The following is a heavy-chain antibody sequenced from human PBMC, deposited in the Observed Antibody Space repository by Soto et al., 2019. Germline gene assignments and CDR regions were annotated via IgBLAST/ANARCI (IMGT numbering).Heavy chain of an antibody. J-gene: IGHJ4*02. V-gene: IGHV3-30-3*01. Sequence: QVQLVESGGGVVQPGRSLRLSCAASEFTFSAYTMHWVRQAPGKGLEWVAVISYDGTNKYYADSVKGRFTISRDNSKNTLSLQMNSLTTEDTAVYYCARDHTGRFDHWGQGTLVTVSS. D-gene: IGHD2-15*01. CDR3: ARDHTGRFDH. CDR2: ISYDGTNK. CDR1: EFTFSAYT.